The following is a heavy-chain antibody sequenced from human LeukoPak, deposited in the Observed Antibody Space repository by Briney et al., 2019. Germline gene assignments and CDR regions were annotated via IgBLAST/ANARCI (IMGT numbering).Heavy chain of an antibody. Sequence: PGGSLRLSCAASGFTFDDYAMHWVRQAPGKGLEWVSGISWNSGSIGYADSVKGRFTISRDNAKNSLYLQMNSLRAEDTALYYCAKVTGGHYYGSGSIFDYWGQGTLVTVS. CDR3: AKVTGGHYYGSGSIFDY. J-gene: IGHJ4*02. CDR1: GFTFDDYA. V-gene: IGHV3-9*01. CDR2: ISWNSGSI. D-gene: IGHD3-10*01.